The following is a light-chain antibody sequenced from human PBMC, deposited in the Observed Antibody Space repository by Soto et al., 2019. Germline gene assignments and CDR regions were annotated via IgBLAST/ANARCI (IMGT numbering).Light chain of an antibody. CDR2: DAS. V-gene: IGKV3-11*01. CDR3: QQRSNWPRT. J-gene: IGKJ2*01. CDR1: QSVSSY. Sequence: EIVLTQSPATLSLSPGERATLSCRASQSVSSYLAWYQQKPGQAPRLLIYDASNRATGIPARFSGSGSGTDFTLISSSLDPEYFAVYYCQQRSNWPRTFGQGTKLEIK.